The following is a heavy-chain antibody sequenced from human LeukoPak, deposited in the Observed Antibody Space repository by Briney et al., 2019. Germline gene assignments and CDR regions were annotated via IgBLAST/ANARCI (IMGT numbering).Heavy chain of an antibody. V-gene: IGHV3-23*01. CDR3: AKDSTGSGWRYFDY. CDR2: ISGSGGST. Sequence: GGSLRLSCAASGFTFSSYAMSWVRQAQGKGLEWASAISGSGGSTYYADSVKGRFTISRDNSKNTLCLQMNSLRAEDTAVYYCAKDSTGSGWRYFDYWGQGTLVTVSS. J-gene: IGHJ4*02. D-gene: IGHD6-19*01. CDR1: GFTFSSYA.